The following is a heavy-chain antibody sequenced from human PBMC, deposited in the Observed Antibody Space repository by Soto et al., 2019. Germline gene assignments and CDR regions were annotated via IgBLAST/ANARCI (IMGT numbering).Heavy chain of an antibody. Sequence: GGSLRLSCAASGFTFSSYNMNWVRQAPGKGLEWVSSISRSSNYIYYADSVKGRFTISRDDAQNSLYLQMNRLRAEDTAVYYCARVAEVVAATADWFDPWGQGTLVTVSS. V-gene: IGHV3-21*01. CDR2: ISRSSNYI. CDR3: ARVAEVVAATADWFDP. CDR1: GFTFSSYN. J-gene: IGHJ5*02. D-gene: IGHD2-15*01.